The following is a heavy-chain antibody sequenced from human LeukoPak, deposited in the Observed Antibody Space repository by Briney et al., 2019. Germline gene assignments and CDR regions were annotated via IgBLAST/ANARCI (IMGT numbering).Heavy chain of an antibody. CDR2: MNPNSGNT. V-gene: IGHV1-8*01. CDR1: GYTFTSYD. CDR3: ARGTESYGSGSNYYYHMDV. D-gene: IGHD3-10*01. Sequence: ASVKVSCKASGYTFTSYDSNGVRQATGQGLEWMGWMNPNSGNTGYAQKFQGRVTMTRNTSISTAYMELSSLRSEDTAVYYCARGTESYGSGSNYYYHMDVWGKGTTVTVSS. J-gene: IGHJ6*03.